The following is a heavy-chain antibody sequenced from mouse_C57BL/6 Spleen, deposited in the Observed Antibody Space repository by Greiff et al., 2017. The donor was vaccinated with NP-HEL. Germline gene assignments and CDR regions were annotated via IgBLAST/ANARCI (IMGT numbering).Heavy chain of an antibody. J-gene: IGHJ2*01. CDR2: INPNNGGT. V-gene: IGHV1-26*01. CDR3: ARWGGPN. CDR1: GYTFTDYY. Sequence: VQLQQSGPELVKPGASVKISCKASGYTFTDYYMNWVKQSHGKSLEWIGDINPNNGGTSYNQKFKGKATLTVDKSSSTAYMELRSLTSEDSAVYYCARWGGPNWGQGTTLTVSS. D-gene: IGHD1-1*02.